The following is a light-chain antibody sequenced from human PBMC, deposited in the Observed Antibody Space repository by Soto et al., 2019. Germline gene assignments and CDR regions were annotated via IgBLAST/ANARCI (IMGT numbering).Light chain of an antibody. CDR2: DAS. CDR3: QQRSNWPPT. Sequence: EIVLTQSPATLSLSPGERATLSCRASQSVSSYLAWYQQKPGQAPRLLIYDASNRATGIPARFSGSGSGTDSTPTISSLEPEDFAVYYYQQRSNWPPTFGGGTKVEIK. V-gene: IGKV3-11*01. CDR1: QSVSSY. J-gene: IGKJ4*01.